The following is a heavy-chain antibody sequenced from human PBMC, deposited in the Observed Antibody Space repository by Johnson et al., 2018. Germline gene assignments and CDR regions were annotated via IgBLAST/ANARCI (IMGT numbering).Heavy chain of an antibody. CDR1: GFTFSSYA. CDR2: ISYDGSNK. V-gene: IGHV3-30-3*01. J-gene: IGHJ1*01. D-gene: IGHD2-21*02. CDR3: ARFGAFCGGDCSSFQH. Sequence: QVQLVQSGGGVVQPGRSLRLSCAASGFTFSSYAMHWVRQAPGKGLEWVTVISYDGSNKYYADSVKGRFTISRDNSKNTLYLQMNSLRAEETAVYYCARFGAFCGGDCSSFQHWGQGTLVTVST.